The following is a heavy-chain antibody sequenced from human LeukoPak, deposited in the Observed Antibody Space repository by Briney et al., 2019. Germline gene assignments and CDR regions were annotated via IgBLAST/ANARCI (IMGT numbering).Heavy chain of an antibody. D-gene: IGHD6-19*01. V-gene: IGHV4-30-2*01. CDR2: IYHSGST. J-gene: IGHJ3*02. CDR1: GGSISSGGYS. CDR3: ARQRRRRWLVPNDAFDI. Sequence: SQTLSLTCAVSGGSISSGGYSWSWIRQPPGKGLEWIGYIYHSGSTYYNPSLKSRVTISVDRSKNQFSLKLSSVTAADTAVYYCARQRRRRWLVPNDAFDIWGQGTMVTVSS.